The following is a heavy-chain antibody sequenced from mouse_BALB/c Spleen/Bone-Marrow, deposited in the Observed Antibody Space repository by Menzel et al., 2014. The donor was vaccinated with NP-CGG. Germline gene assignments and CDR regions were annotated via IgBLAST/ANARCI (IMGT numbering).Heavy chain of an antibody. D-gene: IGHD2-10*02. Sequence: VKLVESGPGLVAPSQSLSITCTVSGFSLTGYGVNWVRQPPGKGPEWLGMIWRYRSTDYNSALKSRLSNSKDNTKSQVFLKMNNLQPDGTARYYCAREKYGNYYAMDYWGQGTSVTVSS. J-gene: IGHJ4*01. CDR3: AREKYGNYYAMDY. V-gene: IGHV2-6-7*01. CDR2: IWRYRST. CDR1: GFSLTGYG.